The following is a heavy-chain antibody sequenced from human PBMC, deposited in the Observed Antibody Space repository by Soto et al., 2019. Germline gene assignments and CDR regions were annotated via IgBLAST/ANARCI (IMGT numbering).Heavy chain of an antibody. D-gene: IGHD1-26*01. V-gene: IGHV4-59*01. CDR3: ARGVGSSPPQY. CDR1: GGSISVYY. Sequence: TLSLTCTISGGSISVYYWSWIRQTPGQGLEWIGYIYASGSPYYNPSLRSRVTISADTSKNQISLKLTSPTAGDTAVYYCARGVGSSPPQYWGRGTLVTVSS. CDR2: IYASGSP. J-gene: IGHJ4*02.